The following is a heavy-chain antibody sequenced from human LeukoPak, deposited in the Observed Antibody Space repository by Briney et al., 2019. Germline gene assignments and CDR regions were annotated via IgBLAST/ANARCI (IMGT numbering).Heavy chain of an antibody. V-gene: IGHV1-69*13. CDR1: GGTFSSYA. CDR2: IIPSFGTA. J-gene: IGHJ6*03. CDR3: ASRGTSHPNYYYYYMDV. Sequence: SVKVSCKAPGGTFSSYAISWVRQAPGQGLEWMGGIIPSFGTANYAQKFQGRVTITADESTSTAYMELSSLRSEDTAVYYCASRGTSHPNYYYYYMDVWGKGTTVTISS. D-gene: IGHD2-2*01.